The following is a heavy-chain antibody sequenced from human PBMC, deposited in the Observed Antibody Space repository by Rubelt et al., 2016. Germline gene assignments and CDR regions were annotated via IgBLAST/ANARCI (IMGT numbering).Heavy chain of an antibody. CDR2: IYYSGTT. Sequence: QVLLQESGPGLVKPSETLSLTCSISDSSMNIHSWSWFRRLPGKGLEWIGYIYYSGTTKYNPSLKRRVTMSVDPSQKEFSLRLSSVTAADAGVYHCASQLGIAPPHFDYWGQGTLVTVSS. D-gene: IGHD2-21*01. CDR1: DSSMNIHS. CDR3: ASQLGIAPPHFDY. J-gene: IGHJ4*02. V-gene: IGHV4-59*11.